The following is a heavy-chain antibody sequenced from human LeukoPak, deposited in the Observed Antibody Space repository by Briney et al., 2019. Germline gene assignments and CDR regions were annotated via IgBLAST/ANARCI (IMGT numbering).Heavy chain of an antibody. CDR3: ASWDWFDP. Sequence: GGSLRLSCAASGFTFSSYSMNWVRQAPGKGLEWVSYISSSSSTIYCADSVKGRFTISRDNAKNSLYLQMNSLRAEDTAVYYCASWDWFDPWGQGTLVTVSS. CDR2: ISSSSSTI. CDR1: GFTFSSYS. J-gene: IGHJ5*02. V-gene: IGHV3-48*04. D-gene: IGHD7-27*01.